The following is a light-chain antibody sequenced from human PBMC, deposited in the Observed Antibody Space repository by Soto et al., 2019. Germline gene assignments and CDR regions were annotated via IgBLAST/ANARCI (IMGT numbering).Light chain of an antibody. V-gene: IGKV1-39*01. CDR3: QQSYSTPRT. Sequence: DIQMTQSPSSLSASVGDRVTITCRASQRITNYLNWYQQKPGKAPKLIIYATSSLQSGVPSRFSGSGSGTDFSLTISSLEPEDFATYYCQQSYSTPRTFGQGTKVEIK. CDR2: ATS. J-gene: IGKJ1*01. CDR1: QRITNY.